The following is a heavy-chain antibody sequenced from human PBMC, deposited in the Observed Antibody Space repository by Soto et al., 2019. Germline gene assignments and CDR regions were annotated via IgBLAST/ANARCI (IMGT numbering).Heavy chain of an antibody. CDR2: ISGSGGST. CDR1: GFTFSSYA. D-gene: IGHD6-6*01. CDR3: AKDSDTAARGGCYYYGMDV. V-gene: IGHV3-23*01. Sequence: PGGSLRLSCAASGFTFSSYAMSWVRQAPGKGLEWVSAISGSGGSTYYADSVKGRFTISRDNSKNTLYLQMNSLRAEDTAVYYCAKDSDTAARGGCYYYGMDVWGQGTTVTVSS. J-gene: IGHJ6*02.